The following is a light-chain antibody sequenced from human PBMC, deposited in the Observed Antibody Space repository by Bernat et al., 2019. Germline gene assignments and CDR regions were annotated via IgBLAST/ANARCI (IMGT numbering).Light chain of an antibody. CDR3: QLYGTSPPYT. J-gene: IGKJ2*01. Sequence: EIVLTQSPGTLSVSPGERVTLSCRASQSVNSGNLAWYQQKSGQTPRLLIYTASTRASGIPDRFSGSGSGTDFSLVISRLEPEDFAVYYCQLYGTSPPYTFGQGTKLEIK. CDR1: QSVNSGN. CDR2: TAS. V-gene: IGKV3-20*01.